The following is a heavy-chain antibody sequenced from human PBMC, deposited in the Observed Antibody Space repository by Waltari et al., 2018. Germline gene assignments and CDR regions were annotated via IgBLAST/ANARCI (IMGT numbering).Heavy chain of an antibody. CDR1: GGTFSSYA. D-gene: IGHD6-6*01. CDR2: VIPIFGTA. J-gene: IGHJ5*02. CDR3: ARDVVLYSSSPRHYNWFDP. V-gene: IGHV1-69*12. Sequence: QVQLVQSGAEVKKPGSSVKVSCKASGGTFSSYAISWVRQAPGQGLEWMGGVIPIFGTATYAQKFQGIVTITADESTSTAYMELSSLRSEDTAVYYCARDVVLYSSSPRHYNWFDPWCQGTLVTVSS.